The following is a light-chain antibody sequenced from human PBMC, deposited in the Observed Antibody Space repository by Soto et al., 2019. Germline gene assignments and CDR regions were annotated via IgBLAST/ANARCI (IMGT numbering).Light chain of an antibody. J-gene: IGKJ4*01. V-gene: IGKV3-20*01. CDR3: QQYGSPPLT. CDR1: QSVSSSY. CDR2: GAS. Sequence: EIVLSQSPGTLSLSPGERATLSCRASQSVSSSYLAWYQQKPGQAPRLLIYGASTRATGIPDRFSGSGSGTDFSFTISRLESEDFAVYYCQQYGSPPLTFGGGTKVDIK.